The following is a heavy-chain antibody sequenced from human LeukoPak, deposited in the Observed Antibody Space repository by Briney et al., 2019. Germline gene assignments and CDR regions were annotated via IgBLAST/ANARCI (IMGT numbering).Heavy chain of an antibody. CDR3: TRASGGSCYSGCYYYYYMDV. CDR1: GFTFGDYA. Sequence: GGSLRLSCTASGFTFGDYAMSWVRQAPGKGLEWVGFIRSKAYGGTTEYAASVKGRFTISRDDSKSIAYLQMNSLKTEDTAVYYCTRASGGSCYSGCYYYYYMDVWGKGTTVTVSS. J-gene: IGHJ6*03. V-gene: IGHV3-49*04. CDR2: IRSKAYGGTT. D-gene: IGHD2-15*01.